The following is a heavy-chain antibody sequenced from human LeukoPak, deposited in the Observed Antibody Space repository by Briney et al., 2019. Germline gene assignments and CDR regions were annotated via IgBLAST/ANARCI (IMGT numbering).Heavy chain of an antibody. V-gene: IGHV4-61*02. CDR2: IYTSGST. CDR3: ARRERPPAYRSTSWIDY. CDR1: GGSLSSDSDY. J-gene: IGHJ4*02. D-gene: IGHD2-2*01. Sequence: SETLSLTCTVSGGSLSSDSDYWSWIPQPAGKGLEWIGRIYTSGSTNYNPSLNSQVTISVDTSKNQSSLKLSSVTAADTAVYYCARRERPPAYRSTSWIDYWGQGTLVTVSS.